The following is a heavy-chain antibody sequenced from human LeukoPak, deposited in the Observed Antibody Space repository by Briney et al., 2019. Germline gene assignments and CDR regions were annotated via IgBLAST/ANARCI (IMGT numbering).Heavy chain of an antibody. V-gene: IGHV1-69*05. CDR1: GGTFSIYA. CDR2: IIPIIGTA. CDR3: ASTPEYSYGNDY. J-gene: IGHJ4*02. D-gene: IGHD5-18*01. Sequence: SVKVSCKASGGTFSIYAFSWVRQPHGPGLEWVWVIIPIIGTANYAQKSQGRDTMTRNTSISTAYMELSSLRSENTPVYYCASTPEYSYGNDYWGQGTLVTVSS.